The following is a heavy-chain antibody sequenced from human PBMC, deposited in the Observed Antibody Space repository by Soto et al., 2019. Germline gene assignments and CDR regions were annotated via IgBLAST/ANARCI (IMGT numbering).Heavy chain of an antibody. Sequence: GGSLRLSCAASGFTFSSYWMSRVRQAPGKGLEWVANIKQDGSEKYYVDSVKGRFTISRDNAKNSLYLQMNSLRAEDTAVYYCARLRFLDAFDIWGQGTMVTVSS. D-gene: IGHD3-3*01. CDR2: IKQDGSEK. J-gene: IGHJ3*02. CDR1: GFTFSSYW. V-gene: IGHV3-7*01. CDR3: ARLRFLDAFDI.